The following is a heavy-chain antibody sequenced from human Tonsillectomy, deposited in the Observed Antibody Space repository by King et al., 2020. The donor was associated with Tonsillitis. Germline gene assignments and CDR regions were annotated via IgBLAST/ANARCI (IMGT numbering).Heavy chain of an antibody. CDR3: ARQWGVAAPMDV. CDR2: IYYSGST. V-gene: IGHV4-39*01. D-gene: IGHD2-15*01. Sequence: QLQESGPGLVKPSETLSLTCTVSGGSISSSSYYWGWIRQPPGKGLEWIGSIYYSGSTYYNPSLKSRVTISVDTSKNQVSLKKLSVTAADTAIYYCARQWGVAAPMDVWGQGTTVTVSS. J-gene: IGHJ6*02. CDR1: GGSISSSSYY.